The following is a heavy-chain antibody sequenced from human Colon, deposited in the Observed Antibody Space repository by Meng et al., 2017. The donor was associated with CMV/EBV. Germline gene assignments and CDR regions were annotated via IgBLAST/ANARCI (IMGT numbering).Heavy chain of an antibody. J-gene: IGHJ5*02. CDR2: ISRSSSYI. CDR1: GFTFSSYS. D-gene: IGHD6-13*01. Sequence: GESLKISCAASGFTFSSYSMNWVRQAPGKGLEWVSFISRSSSYIYYADSVKGRFTISRDNAKNSLYLQMNSLRAEDTAVYYCASLRFAAAGTGDLDPWGQGTLVTVSS. CDR3: ASLRFAAAGTGDLDP. V-gene: IGHV3-21*01.